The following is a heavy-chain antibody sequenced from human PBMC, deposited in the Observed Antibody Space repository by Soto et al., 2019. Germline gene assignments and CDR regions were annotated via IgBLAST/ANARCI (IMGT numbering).Heavy chain of an antibody. CDR3: ARGEEWLDLFDY. V-gene: IGHV4-59*01. Sequence: SDTPSLTCTVPGGSISRDYWSWIRQPPGKGLEWIGYIYYSGSTNYNPSLKSRVTISVDTSKNQFSLKLSSVTAADTAVYYCARGEEWLDLFDYWGQGTLVSVSS. J-gene: IGHJ4*01. CDR1: GGSISRDY. D-gene: IGHD3-3*01. CDR2: IYYSGST.